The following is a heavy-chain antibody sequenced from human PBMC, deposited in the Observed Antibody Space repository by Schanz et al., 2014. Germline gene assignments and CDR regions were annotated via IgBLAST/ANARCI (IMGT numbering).Heavy chain of an antibody. J-gene: IGHJ5*02. CDR2: ISSSSSTI. Sequence: EVQLVESGGGLVKPGDSLRLSCAASGFTFSSYSMNWVRQAPGKGLEWVSYISSSSSTIYYADSVKGRFTISRDNAKNSLYLQMNSLRDEDTAVYYCARDSDRATMVRTYNWFDPWGQGTLVTVSS. CDR3: ARDSDRATMVRTYNWFDP. CDR1: GFTFSSYS. D-gene: IGHD3-10*01. V-gene: IGHV3-48*02.